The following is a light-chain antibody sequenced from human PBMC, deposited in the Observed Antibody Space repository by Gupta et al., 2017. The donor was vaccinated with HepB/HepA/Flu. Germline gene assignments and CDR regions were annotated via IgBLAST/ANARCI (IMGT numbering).Light chain of an antibody. J-gene: IGLJ2*01. CDR3: QSYDSSLSGSVV. V-gene: IGLV1-40*01. Sequence: QSVLTQPPSVSGAPGQRVTIPCTGSSSNIGAGYDVHWYQQLPGTAPKLLIYGNSNRPSGVPDRFSGSKSGTSASLAITVLQAEDEADYYCQSYDSSLSGSVVFGGGTKLTVL. CDR1: SSNIGAGYD. CDR2: GNS.